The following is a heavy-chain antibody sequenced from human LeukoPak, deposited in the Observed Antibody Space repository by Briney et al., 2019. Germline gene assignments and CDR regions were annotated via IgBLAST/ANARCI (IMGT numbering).Heavy chain of an antibody. CDR1: GYSISSGYY. D-gene: IGHD3-10*01. CDR3: ARRLLWFGEAGWFDP. V-gene: IGHV4-38-2*01. J-gene: IGHJ5*02. CDR2: IYHSGST. Sequence: SETLSLTCAVSGYSISSGYYWGWIRQPPGEGLEWIGSIYHSGSTYYNPSLKSRVTISVDTSKNQFSPKLSSVTAADTAVYYCARRLLWFGEAGWFDPWGQGTLVTVSS.